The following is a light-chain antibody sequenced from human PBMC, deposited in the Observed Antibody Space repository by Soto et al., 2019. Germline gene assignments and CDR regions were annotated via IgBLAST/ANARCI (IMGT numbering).Light chain of an antibody. Sequence: DIQMTQSPSSLSASVGDRVTITCRAKESVSSYVNWYQQKPGKAPKLLIYAASSLQSGVSARVSGSGSVTDFTRTISGLQPEDFATYYCQQSYIKWTFREGPKVEIK. CDR3: QQSYIKWT. CDR2: AAS. V-gene: IGKV1-39*01. J-gene: IGKJ1*01. CDR1: ESVSSY.